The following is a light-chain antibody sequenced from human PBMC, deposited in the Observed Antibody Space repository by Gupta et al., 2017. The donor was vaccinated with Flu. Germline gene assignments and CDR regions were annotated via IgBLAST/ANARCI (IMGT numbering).Light chain of an antibody. CDR2: CAS. J-gene: IGKJ1*01. CDR1: RNVLYSSNKKNY. V-gene: IGKV4-1*01. CDR3: RLYYTTPGT. Sequence: DIVMTQSPDPLAVSLAERATINCKSSRNVLYSSNKKNYLACYQQKPGQPPKLLIYCASTRESAVSARFSGSGSGTDITLTISSLQAQDVAVYYCRLYYTTPGTFGQGTKVEIK.